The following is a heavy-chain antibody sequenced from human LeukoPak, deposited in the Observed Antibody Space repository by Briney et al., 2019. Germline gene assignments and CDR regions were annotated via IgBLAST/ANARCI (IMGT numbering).Heavy chain of an antibody. CDR3: AYNRNFALDN. D-gene: IGHD1-14*01. CDR1: GGSISSSSNW. Sequence: PPGTLSLTCAVSGGSISSSSNWWSWVRQPPGKGLEWIGEIYHSETANYKPSLKSRVTISVDTSRNHFSLKLTSVTAADTAVYYCAYNRNFALDNWGQGTLVTVSS. CDR2: IYHSETA. V-gene: IGHV4-4*03. J-gene: IGHJ4*01.